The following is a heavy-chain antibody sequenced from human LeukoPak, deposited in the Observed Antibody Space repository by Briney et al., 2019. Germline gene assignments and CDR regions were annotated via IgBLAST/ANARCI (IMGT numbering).Heavy chain of an antibody. J-gene: IGHJ4*02. D-gene: IGHD3-3*01. CDR1: GFTFSSYS. Sequence: PGGSLRLSCAASGFTFSSYSMNWVRQAPGKGLEWVSGISGSGGTPYYADSVKGRFTISRDNFKNTLCLQMNSLRAEDTALYYCANVIFGVDTTFDYWGQGTLVTVSS. V-gene: IGHV3-23*01. CDR2: ISGSGGTP. CDR3: ANVIFGVDTTFDY.